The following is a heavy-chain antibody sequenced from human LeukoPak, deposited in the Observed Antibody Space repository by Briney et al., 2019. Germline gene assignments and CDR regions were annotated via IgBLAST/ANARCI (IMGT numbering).Heavy chain of an antibody. J-gene: IGHJ6*03. V-gene: IGHV1-2*02. CDR3: ATGGEHCTNGVCPTYYYYMDV. CDR1: GYTFTGYY. CDR2: INPNSGGT. D-gene: IGHD2-8*01. Sequence: ASVKVSCTASGYTFTGYYMHWVRQAPGQGLEWMGWINPNSGGTNYAQKFQGRVTMTRDTSISTAYMELSRLRSDDTAVYYCATGGEHCTNGVCPTYYYYMDVWGKGTTVTVSS.